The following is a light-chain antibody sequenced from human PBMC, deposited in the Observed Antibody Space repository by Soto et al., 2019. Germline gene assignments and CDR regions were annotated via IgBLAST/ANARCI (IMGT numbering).Light chain of an antibody. V-gene: IGKV3-15*01. Sequence: EIVLTHSPGTLSLSPWEIATLSCRASQRISSNLAWYQQKPGQAPRLLIYGASTRATGIPPRFSGSGSGTEFTLTISSLQSADSAVYYCQQYNDWPPVTFGQGTKVDIK. CDR1: QRISSN. CDR3: QQYNDWPPVT. CDR2: GAS. J-gene: IGKJ1*01.